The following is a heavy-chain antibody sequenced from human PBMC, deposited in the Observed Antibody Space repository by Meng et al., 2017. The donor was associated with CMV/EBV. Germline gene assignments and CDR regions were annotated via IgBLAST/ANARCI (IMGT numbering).Heavy chain of an antibody. Sequence: ASVKVSCKASGYTFTSYDINWVRQATGQGLEWMGWMNPNSGNTGYAQKFQGRVTITRNTSISTAYMELSSLRSEDTAMYYCARVVGPAAIRAISDFWSGFSGYGMDVWGQGTTVTVSS. CDR3: ARVVGPAAIRAISDFWSGFSGYGMDV. CDR1: GYTFTSYD. D-gene: IGHD2-2*02. J-gene: IGHJ6*02. CDR2: MNPNSGNT. V-gene: IGHV1-8*03.